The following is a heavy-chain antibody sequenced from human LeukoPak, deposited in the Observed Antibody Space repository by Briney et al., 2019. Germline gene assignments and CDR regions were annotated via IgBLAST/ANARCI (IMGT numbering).Heavy chain of an antibody. Sequence: PSETLSLTCTVSGYSISSGYYWGWIRQPPGKELEWIGSIYHSGSTYYNPSLKSRVTISVDTSKNQFSLKLSSVSAADTAVYYCARVSSGYSSSWTPYYFDYWGQGTLVTVSS. CDR1: GYSISSGYY. D-gene: IGHD6-13*01. CDR3: ARVSSGYSSSWTPYYFDY. CDR2: IYHSGST. J-gene: IGHJ4*02. V-gene: IGHV4-38-2*02.